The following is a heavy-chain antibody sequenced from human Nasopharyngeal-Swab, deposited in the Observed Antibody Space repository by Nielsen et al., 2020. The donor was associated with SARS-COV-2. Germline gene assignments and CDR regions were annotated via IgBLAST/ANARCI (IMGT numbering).Heavy chain of an antibody. CDR2: IYYSGST. Sequence: SETLSLTSTVSGGSISSSSYYWGWIRQPPGKGLEWIGSIYYSGSTYYNPSLKSRVTISVDTSKNQFSLKLGSLTAADTALYYCARLAHWGYYFDYWGQGTLVTASS. CDR1: GGSISSSSYY. J-gene: IGHJ4*02. D-gene: IGHD3-16*01. CDR3: ARLAHWGYYFDY. V-gene: IGHV4-39*01.